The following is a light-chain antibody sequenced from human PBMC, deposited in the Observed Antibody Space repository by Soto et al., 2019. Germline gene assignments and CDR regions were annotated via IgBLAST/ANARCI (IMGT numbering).Light chain of an antibody. CDR3: TSYAGSDIWV. CDR2: EVS. V-gene: IGLV2-8*01. CDR1: SSDVGAYNY. Sequence: QSVLTQPPSASGSPGQSVTISCTGTSSDVGAYNYVSWYQQYPGKAPKLMIYEVSKRPSGVPDRFSGSTSGKTASLTVSGLQPEDEADYYCTSYAGSDIWVFGGGTKLTVL. J-gene: IGLJ3*02.